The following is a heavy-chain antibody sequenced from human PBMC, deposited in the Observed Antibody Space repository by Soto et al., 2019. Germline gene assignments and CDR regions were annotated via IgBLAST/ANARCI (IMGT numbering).Heavy chain of an antibody. CDR2: IYHSGST. CDR3: ASDYDSGYDLGGFDY. D-gene: IGHD5-12*01. CDR1: GGSISSSNW. V-gene: IGHV4-4*02. J-gene: IGHJ4*02. Sequence: PSETLSLTCAVSGGSISSSNWWSWVRQPPGKGLEWIGEIYHSGSTNYNPSLKSRVTISVDTSKNQFSLKLSSVTAADTAVYYCASDYDSGYDLGGFDYWGQGTLVTVSS.